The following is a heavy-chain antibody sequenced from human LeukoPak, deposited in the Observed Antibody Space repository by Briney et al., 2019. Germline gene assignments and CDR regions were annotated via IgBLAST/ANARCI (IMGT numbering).Heavy chain of an antibody. J-gene: IGHJ4*02. CDR3: ARDLGASIVVVPAAPDY. CDR1: GFTFSSYS. D-gene: IGHD2-2*01. Sequence: GGSLRLSCAASGFTFSSYSMNWVRQAPGKGLEWVSSISSSSSYIYYADSVKGRFTISRDNAKNSLYLQMNSLRAEDTAVYYCARDLGASIVVVPAAPDYWGQGTLVTVSS. V-gene: IGHV3-21*01. CDR2: ISSSSSYI.